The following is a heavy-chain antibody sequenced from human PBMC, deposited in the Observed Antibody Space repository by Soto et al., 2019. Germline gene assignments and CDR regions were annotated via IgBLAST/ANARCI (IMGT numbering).Heavy chain of an antibody. CDR3: ARGEQWLDLDY. J-gene: IGHJ4*02. Sequence: HPGGSLRLSCAASGFTFSSYWMHWVRQAPGKGLVWVSRINSDGSSTSYADSVKGRFTISRDNAKNTLYLQMNSLRAEDTAVYYCARGEQWLDLDYWGQGTLVTVSS. V-gene: IGHV3-74*01. CDR1: GFTFSSYW. CDR2: INSDGSST. D-gene: IGHD6-19*01.